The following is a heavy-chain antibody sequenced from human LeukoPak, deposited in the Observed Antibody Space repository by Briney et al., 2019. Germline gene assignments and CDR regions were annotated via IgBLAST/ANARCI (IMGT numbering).Heavy chain of an antibody. CDR1: GFTFSSDA. V-gene: IGHV3-23*01. CDR3: QKTAYEILTGLIDS. CDR2: ISGGGGST. D-gene: IGHD3-9*01. J-gene: IGHJ4*02. Sequence: GGSLRLSCPASGFTFSSDAMSGARQAPGHGLEMVSAISGGGGSTCYADSVKGRFTISRDNFKNTLYLQMNSLRAVDTVFFFKQKTAYEILTGLIDSWGQGTLVTVSS.